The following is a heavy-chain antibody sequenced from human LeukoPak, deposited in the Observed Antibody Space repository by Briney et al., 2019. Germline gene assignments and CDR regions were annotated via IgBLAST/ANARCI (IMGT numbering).Heavy chain of an antibody. V-gene: IGHV4-34*01. CDR2: INHSGST. Sequence: SETLSLTCAVYGGSFSGYYWSWIRQPPGKGLEWIGEINHSGSTNYNPSLKSRVTISVDASKNQFSLKLSSVTAADTAVYYCARRGSLRYLNYWGQGTLVTVSS. CDR1: GGSFSGYY. J-gene: IGHJ4*02. CDR3: ARRGSLRYLNY. D-gene: IGHD3-9*01.